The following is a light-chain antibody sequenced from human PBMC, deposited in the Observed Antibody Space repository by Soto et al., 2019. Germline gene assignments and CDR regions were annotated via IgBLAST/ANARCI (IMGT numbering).Light chain of an antibody. CDR3: QQSYSTPRT. CDR1: QSITNY. V-gene: IGKV1-39*01. CDR2: AAS. Sequence: DIQMTQSPSSLSAFVGDRVTITCRASQSITNYLNWYQQKPGRAPKLLIYAASRLQGGVPSRFSGSGSGTDFTLTFSSLQPEDFATYYCQQSYSTPRTFGQGTKVDIK. J-gene: IGKJ1*01.